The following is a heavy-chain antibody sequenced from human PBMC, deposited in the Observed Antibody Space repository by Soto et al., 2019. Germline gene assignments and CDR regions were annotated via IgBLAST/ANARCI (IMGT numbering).Heavy chain of an antibody. V-gene: IGHV1-69*06. J-gene: IGHJ6*02. CDR3: ARDGPGVVVVPAAIAGYYYGMDV. CDR2: IIPIFGTA. Sequence: LVKVSCKASGGTFSSYAISWVRQAPGQGLEWMGGIIPIFGTANYAQKFQGRVTITADKSTSTAYMELSSLRSEDTAVYYCARDGPGVVVVPAAIAGYYYGMDVWGQGTTVTVSS. CDR1: GGTFSSYA. D-gene: IGHD2-2*02.